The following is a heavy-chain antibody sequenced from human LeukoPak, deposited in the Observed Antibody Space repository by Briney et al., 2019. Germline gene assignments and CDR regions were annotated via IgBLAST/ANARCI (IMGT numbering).Heavy chain of an antibody. D-gene: IGHD6-19*01. CDR1: GLSFSSSA. J-gene: IGHJ3*02. CDR3: ASPSSGQSFDI. V-gene: IGHV3-23*01. CDR2: ISGTGGST. Sequence: SGGSLRLSCTASGLSFSSSAMSWVRQAPGKGLEWVSAISGTGGSTYYADSVKGRFTISRDNSKNTLYLQMHSLRAEDTAVYYCASPSSGQSFDIWGQGTMVTVSS.